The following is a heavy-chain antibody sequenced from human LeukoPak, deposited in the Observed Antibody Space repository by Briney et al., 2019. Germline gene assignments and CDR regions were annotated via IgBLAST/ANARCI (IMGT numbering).Heavy chain of an antibody. D-gene: IGHD2-2*01. V-gene: IGHV3-23*01. Sequence: QPGGSLRLSCAASGFTFSSYAMSWVRQAPGKGLEWVSAISGSGATTYYADSVKGRFTISRDNSKNTLYLQMNSLRAEDTAVYYCAKVGIVVVPAANQARNFDYWGQGTLVTVSS. J-gene: IGHJ4*02. CDR1: GFTFSSYA. CDR2: ISGSGATT. CDR3: AKVGIVVVPAANQARNFDY.